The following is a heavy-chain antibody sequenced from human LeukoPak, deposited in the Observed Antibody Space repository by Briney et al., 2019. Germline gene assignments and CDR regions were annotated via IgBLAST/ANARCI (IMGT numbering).Heavy chain of an antibody. V-gene: IGHV3-13*01. J-gene: IGHJ3*02. CDR1: GFTFSSYD. CDR2: IGTAGDT. Sequence: GGSLRLSCAAAGFTFSSYDMHSVRQARGKGLEWVSAIGTAGDTYYPGSVKGRFTISRENAKNSLYLQMNSLRAGDTAVYYCARGVVVIAGGLSNAFDIWGQGTMVTVSS. CDR3: ARGVVVIAGGLSNAFDI. D-gene: IGHD2-21*01.